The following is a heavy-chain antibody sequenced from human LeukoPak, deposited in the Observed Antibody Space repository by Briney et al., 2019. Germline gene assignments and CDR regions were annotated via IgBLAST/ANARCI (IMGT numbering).Heavy chain of an antibody. V-gene: IGHV3-30*18. Sequence: HPGRSLRLSCAASGFTFSSYGMHWIRQAPGKGLEWVAVISYDGSNKYYADSVKGRFTNSRDNSKNTLYLQMNSLRAEDTAVYYCAKQGGFEALTGDFDYWGQGTLVTVSS. CDR3: AKQGGFEALTGDFDY. CDR1: GFTFSSYG. D-gene: IGHD1-14*01. J-gene: IGHJ4*02. CDR2: ISYDGSNK.